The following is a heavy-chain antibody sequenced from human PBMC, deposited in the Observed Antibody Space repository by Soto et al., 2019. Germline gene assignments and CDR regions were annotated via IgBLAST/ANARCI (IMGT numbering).Heavy chain of an antibody. CDR2: IKQDGSEK. D-gene: IGHD6-19*01. J-gene: IGHJ6*02. CDR1: GFTFSSYW. CDR3: ARESVADYYYYGMDV. Sequence: PGGSLRLSCAASGFTFSSYWMSWVRQAPGKGLEWVANIKQDGSEKYYVDSVKGRFTISRDNAKNSLYLQMNSLRAEDTAVYYCARESVADYYYYGMDVWGQGTTVTVS. V-gene: IGHV3-7*05.